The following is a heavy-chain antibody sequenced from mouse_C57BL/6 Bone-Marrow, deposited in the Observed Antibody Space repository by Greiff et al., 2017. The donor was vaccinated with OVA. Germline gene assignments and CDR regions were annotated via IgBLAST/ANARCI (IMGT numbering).Heavy chain of an antibody. V-gene: IGHV1-15*01. Sequence: QVQLQQSGAELVRPGASVTLSCKASGYTFTDYEMHWVKQTPVHGLEWIGAIDPETGGTAYNQKFKGKAILTADKSSSTAYMELRSLTSEDSAVYYCTREGTTVVASFDYWGQGTTLTVSS. D-gene: IGHD1-1*01. J-gene: IGHJ2*01. CDR1: GYTFTDYE. CDR2: IDPETGGT. CDR3: TREGTTVVASFDY.